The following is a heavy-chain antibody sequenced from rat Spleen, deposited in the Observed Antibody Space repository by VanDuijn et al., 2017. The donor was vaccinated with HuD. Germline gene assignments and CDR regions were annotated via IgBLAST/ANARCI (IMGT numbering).Heavy chain of an antibody. Sequence: QVQLKESGPGLVQPSQTLSLTCTVSGFSLISNSVHWVRQSPGKGLEWMGGLWGDGSTDFNSALKSRLSISRDTSKSQVFLKMNSLQTEDTAIYFCTSPFRWFAYWGQGTLVTVSS. CDR1: GFSLISNS. J-gene: IGHJ3*01. CDR2: LWGDGST. V-gene: IGHV2-1*01. CDR3: TSPFRWFAY.